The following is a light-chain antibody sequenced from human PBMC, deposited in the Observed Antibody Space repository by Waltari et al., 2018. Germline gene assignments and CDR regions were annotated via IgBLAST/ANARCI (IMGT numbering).Light chain of an antibody. CDR1: SSNIRSNY. J-gene: IGLJ3*02. CDR2: RNT. CDR3: GAWDDSLSTWV. V-gene: IGLV1-47*01. Sequence: QSVLTQPPSVSGTPGQRVTISCSGSSSNIRSNYVYWYQQVPGTAPKLLIYRNTPRPSGVPDRFSGSKAGTSGSLAISGLRSEDEADYYCGAWDDSLSTWVFGGGTKLTVL.